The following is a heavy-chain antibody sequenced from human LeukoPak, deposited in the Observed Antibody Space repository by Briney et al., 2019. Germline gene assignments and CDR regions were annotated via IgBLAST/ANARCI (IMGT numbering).Heavy chain of an antibody. J-gene: IGHJ5*02. D-gene: IGHD4-17*01. CDR1: GGSISSSSYY. CDR3: ARQATVTKRVWFDP. Sequence: SETLSLTCTVSGGSISSSSYYWGWIRQPPGKGLEWIGSIYYSGSTYYNPSLKSRFTISVDTSKNQFSLKLSSVTAADTAVHYCARQATVTKRVWFDPWGQGTLVTVSS. V-gene: IGHV4-39*01. CDR2: IYYSGST.